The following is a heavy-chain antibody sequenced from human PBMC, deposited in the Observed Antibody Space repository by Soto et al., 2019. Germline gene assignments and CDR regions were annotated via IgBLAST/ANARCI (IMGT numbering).Heavy chain of an antibody. CDR1: GFIFSDYA. Sequence: QVQLVESGGGVVRPGRSLRLSCSASGFIFSDYAMHWVRQAPGKGMEWVAVILFDGNKKYYADSVKGRFTISRDNSKNKLYLEMNSLRAEDTAVYYCAKEGAQTISGSYLSSWGQGSLVTVSS. CDR3: AKEGAQTISGSYLSS. J-gene: IGHJ5*02. CDR2: ILFDGNKK. D-gene: IGHD1-26*01. V-gene: IGHV3-30*18.